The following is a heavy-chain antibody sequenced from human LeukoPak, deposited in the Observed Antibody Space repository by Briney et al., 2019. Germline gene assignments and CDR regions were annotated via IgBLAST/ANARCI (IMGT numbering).Heavy chain of an antibody. CDR3: ARGQAFDI. Sequence: SETLSLTCTVSGGSITGYFWGWVRQPPGNGLEWIGFVHYSGGTGYNPSLKSRLTISVDTSKNQFSLELTSVTAADTAVYYCARGQAFDIWGQGTMVTVSS. CDR1: GGSITGYF. V-gene: IGHV4-59*01. CDR2: VHYSGGT. J-gene: IGHJ3*02.